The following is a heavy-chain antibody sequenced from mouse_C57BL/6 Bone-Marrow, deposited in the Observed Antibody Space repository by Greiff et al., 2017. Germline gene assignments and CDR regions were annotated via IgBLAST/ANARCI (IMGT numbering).Heavy chain of an antibody. D-gene: IGHD3-1*01. CDR2: IYPRSGNT. CDR1: GYTFTSYG. CDR3: ARDRATWFAY. V-gene: IGHV1-81*01. J-gene: IGHJ3*01. Sequence: QVQLQQSGAELARPGASVKLSCKASGYTFTSYGISWVKQRTGQGLEWIGEIYPRSGNTYYNEKFKGKATLTADKSSSTAYMELRSLTSEDSAVYFCARDRATWFAYWGQGTLVIVSA.